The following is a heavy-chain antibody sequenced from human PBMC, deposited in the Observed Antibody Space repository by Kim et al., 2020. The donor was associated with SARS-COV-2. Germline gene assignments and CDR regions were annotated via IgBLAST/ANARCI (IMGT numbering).Heavy chain of an antibody. CDR1: GFTFSSYA. D-gene: IGHD3-22*01. Sequence: GGSLRLSCAASGFTFSSYAMSWVRQAPGRGPEWVSGISGSGDNSYYADSVKGRFTISRDNSKNTLYLQMNSLRAEDTAKYYCTKSYDTSGALVMYSQYWGQGTVVTVSS. CDR3: TKSYDTSGALVMYSQY. V-gene: IGHV3-23*01. CDR2: ISGSGDNS. J-gene: IGHJ1*01.